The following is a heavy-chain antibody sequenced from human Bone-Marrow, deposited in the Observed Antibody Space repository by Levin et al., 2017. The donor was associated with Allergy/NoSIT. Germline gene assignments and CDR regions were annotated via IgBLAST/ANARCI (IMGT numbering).Heavy chain of an antibody. CDR3: ARHSGYCSSSSCYPAY. CDR1: GYSFTNYW. CDR2: IYPGDSDT. D-gene: IGHD2-2*01. Sequence: GASVKVSCKGSGYSFTNYWIGWVRQMPEKGLEWMGIIYPGDSDTKYSPSFQGQVTISADKSISTAYLQWNSLKASDTAMYYCARHSGYCSSSSCYPAYWGQGTLVTVSS. V-gene: IGHV5-51*01. J-gene: IGHJ4*02.